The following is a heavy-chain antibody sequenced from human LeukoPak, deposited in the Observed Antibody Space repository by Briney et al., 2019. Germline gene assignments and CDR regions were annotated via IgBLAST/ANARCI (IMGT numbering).Heavy chain of an antibody. V-gene: IGHV3-30*02. CDR2: IRYDGSNK. CDR1: GFTFSSYG. Sequence: GGSLRLSCAASGFTFSSYGMHWVRQAPGKGLEWVAFIRYDGSNKYYADSVKGRFTISRDNSKNTLYLQMNSLRAEDTAVYYCARDPVGAIVGDAFDIWGQGTMVTVSS. CDR3: ARDPVGAIVGDAFDI. J-gene: IGHJ3*02. D-gene: IGHD1-26*01.